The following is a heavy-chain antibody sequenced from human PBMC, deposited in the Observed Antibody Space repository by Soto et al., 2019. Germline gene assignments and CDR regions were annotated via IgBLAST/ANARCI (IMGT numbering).Heavy chain of an antibody. Sequence: QVQLVQSGAEVRQPASSVKVSCKTSGGTFSSYAISWVRQAPGQGLEWMGGIVPIVDTSTYAQKLQGRVTITADESMSTVYMQLSSLRSDDTDVYYCVRVVAIPGYPDNWGQGTLVTVSS. CDR2: IVPIVDTS. J-gene: IGHJ4*02. V-gene: IGHV1-69*12. CDR1: GGTFSSYA. D-gene: IGHD5-12*01. CDR3: VRVVAIPGYPDN.